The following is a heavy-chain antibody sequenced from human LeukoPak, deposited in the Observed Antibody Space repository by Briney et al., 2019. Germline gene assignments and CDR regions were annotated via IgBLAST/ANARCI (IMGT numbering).Heavy chain of an antibody. J-gene: IGHJ3*02. CDR3: ASLLGRVFDI. V-gene: IGHV4-59*01. CDR1: GGSISDYY. Sequence: SETLSLTCTVSGGSISDYYWTWIWQPPEKGLEWIGYIHSIGGTNYNPSLKSRVTISVDTSKNQFSLKLSSVTAADTAVYYCASLLGRVFDIWGQGTMVTVSS. CDR2: IHSIGGT. D-gene: IGHD7-27*01.